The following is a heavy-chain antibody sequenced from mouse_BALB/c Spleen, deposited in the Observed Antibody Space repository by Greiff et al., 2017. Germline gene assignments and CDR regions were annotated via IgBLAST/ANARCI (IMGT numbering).Heavy chain of an antibody. CDR1: GFSLTSYG. Sequence: QVHVKQSGPGLVQPSQSLSITCTVSGFSLTSYGVHWVRQSPGKGLEWLGVIWSGGSTDYNAAFISRLSISKDNSKSQVFFKMNSLQADDTAIYYCARNYGFIARGYFDVWGAGTTVTVSS. V-gene: IGHV2-4-1*01. D-gene: IGHD3-1*01. CDR3: ARNYGFIARGYFDV. CDR2: IWSGGST. J-gene: IGHJ1*01.